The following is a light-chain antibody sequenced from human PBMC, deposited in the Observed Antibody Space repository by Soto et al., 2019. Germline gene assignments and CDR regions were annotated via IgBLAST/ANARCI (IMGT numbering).Light chain of an antibody. J-gene: IGLJ3*02. CDR1: SSVVITHGY. Sequence: QSVLTQPPSASGSPGQSVTISCTGTSSVVITHGYVSWHQQHAGKAPKLVIYDVTKRPSGVPDRFSGSKSGNTASLTVSGLQAEDEADYYCMCYAGGNNWVFGGGTQVTV. CDR3: MCYAGGNNWV. V-gene: IGLV2-8*01. CDR2: DVT.